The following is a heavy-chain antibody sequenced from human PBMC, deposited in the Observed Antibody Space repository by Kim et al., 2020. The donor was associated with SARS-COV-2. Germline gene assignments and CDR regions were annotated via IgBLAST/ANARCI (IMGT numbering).Heavy chain of an antibody. CDR2: IWYDGSNK. CDR1: GFTFSSYG. CDR3: ARRGNYYYGSGRIRADYYGMDV. Sequence: GGSLRLSCAASGFTFSSYGMHWVRQAPGKGLEWVAVIWYDGSNKYYADSVKGRFTISRDNSKNTLYLQMNSLRAEDTAVYYCARRGNYYYGSGRIRADYYGMDVWGQGTTVTVSS. D-gene: IGHD3-10*01. V-gene: IGHV3-33*01. J-gene: IGHJ6*02.